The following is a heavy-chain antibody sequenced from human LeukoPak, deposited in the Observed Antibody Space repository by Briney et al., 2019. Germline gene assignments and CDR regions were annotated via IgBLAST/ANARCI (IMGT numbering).Heavy chain of an antibody. Sequence: SETLSLTCAVSGGSISSGGYSWSWIRQPPGKGLEWIGYIYHSGSTYYNPSLKSRVTISVDRSKNQFSLKLSSVTAADTAVYYCARVHYDAFDIWGQGTMVTVSS. V-gene: IGHV4-30-2*01. CDR1: GGSISSGGYS. CDR2: IYHSGST. J-gene: IGHJ3*02. CDR3: ARVHYDAFDI.